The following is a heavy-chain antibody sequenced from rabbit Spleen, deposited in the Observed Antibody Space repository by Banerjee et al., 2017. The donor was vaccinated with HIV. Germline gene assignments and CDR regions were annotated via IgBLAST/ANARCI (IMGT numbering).Heavy chain of an antibody. J-gene: IGHJ4*01. V-gene: IGHV1S47*01. CDR3: ARDGAGGSYFAL. CDR1: GFSFSNKA. D-gene: IGHD8-1*01. CDR2: IDPVFGIT. Sequence: EQLMESGGGLVKPEGSLKLSCTASGFSFSNKAVMCWVRQAPGKGLEWIGYIDPVFGITYYANWVNGRFSISRENAQNTVFLQMTSLTAADTATYFCARDGAGGSYFALWGPGTLVTVS.